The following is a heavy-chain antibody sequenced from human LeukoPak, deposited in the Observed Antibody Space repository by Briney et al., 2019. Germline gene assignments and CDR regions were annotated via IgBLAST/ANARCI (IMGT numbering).Heavy chain of an antibody. V-gene: IGHV1-69*06. CDR3: ARVSLLWFGSHMGWFDP. CDR1: GGTFSSYA. Sequence: SVKVSCKASGGTFSSYAISWVRQAPGQGLEWMGGIIPIFGTANYAQKFQGRVTITADKSTSTAYMELSSLRSEDTAVYYCARVSLLWFGSHMGWFDPWGQGTLVTVSS. D-gene: IGHD3-10*01. CDR2: IIPIFGTA. J-gene: IGHJ5*02.